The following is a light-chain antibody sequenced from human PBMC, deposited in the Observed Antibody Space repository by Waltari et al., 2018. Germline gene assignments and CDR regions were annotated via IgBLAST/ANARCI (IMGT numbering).Light chain of an antibody. CDR3: QQYGSSPKT. Sequence: VLTQSPAPLSFSPGERATLSCRASQSVSSSYLAWYQQKPGQAPRLLIYGASSRATGIPDRFSGSGSGTDFTLTISRLEPEDFAVYYCQQYGSSPKTFGQGTKLEIK. CDR1: QSVSSSY. J-gene: IGKJ2*01. CDR2: GAS. V-gene: IGKV3-20*01.